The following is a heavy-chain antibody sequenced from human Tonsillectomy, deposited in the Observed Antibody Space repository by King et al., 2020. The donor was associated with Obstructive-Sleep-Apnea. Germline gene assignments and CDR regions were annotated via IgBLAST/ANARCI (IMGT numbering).Heavy chain of an antibody. V-gene: IGHV3-11*06. CDR3: ARGPGTWREQHLVPDWFFDL. CDR2: ISSSSTYI. CDR1: GFSFRDYY. J-gene: IGHJ2*01. D-gene: IGHD6-13*01. Sequence: VQLVQSGGGLVKPGGSLRLSCAASGFSFRDYYMTWIRQAPGKGLEWVSDISSSSTYINYADSVKGRFTNSRDNAKNSLYLQMSSLRVEDTAVYYCARGPGTWREQHLVPDWFFDLWGRGTLVSVSS.